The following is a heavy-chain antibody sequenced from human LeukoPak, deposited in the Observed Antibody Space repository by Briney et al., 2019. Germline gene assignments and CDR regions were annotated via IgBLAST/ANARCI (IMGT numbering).Heavy chain of an antibody. D-gene: IGHD3-22*01. J-gene: IGHJ3*02. Sequence: ASVKVSCTTSGYTFTGYYMYWVRQAPGQGLEWVGWINPNRGGTNYAQRFQGRVTMTRDTSMSTAYMELSRLRSDDSAVYYCARYFYDSSGSSSDAFDIWGQGTMVTVSS. CDR3: ARYFYDSSGSSSDAFDI. CDR1: GYTFTGYY. V-gene: IGHV1-2*02. CDR2: INPNRGGT.